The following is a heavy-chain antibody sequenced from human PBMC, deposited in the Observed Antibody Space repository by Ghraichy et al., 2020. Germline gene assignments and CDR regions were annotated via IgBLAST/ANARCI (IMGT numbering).Heavy chain of an antibody. V-gene: IGHV3-23*01. CDR3: AKHSYYYDGSCPLNPNWLDP. J-gene: IGHJ5*02. Sequence: GGSLRLSCAASGFPFRSSAMSWVRQAPGKGLEWVSGISGSGGSKVYADSVKGRFTISRDNAKNTLYLQMNSLRAEDTAVYYCAKHSYYYDGSCPLNPNWLDPWGQGTLVTVSS. D-gene: IGHD3-22*01. CDR2: ISGSGGSK. CDR1: GFPFRSSA.